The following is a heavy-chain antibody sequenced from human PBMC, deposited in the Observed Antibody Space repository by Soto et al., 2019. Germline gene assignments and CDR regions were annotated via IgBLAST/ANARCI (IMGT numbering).Heavy chain of an antibody. CDR1: GFTFGSYS. CDR2: ISSSSSYI. CDR3: ARDGTAGTLGNYYYYYGMDV. V-gene: IGHV3-21*01. D-gene: IGHD1-1*01. Sequence: GGSLRLSCAASGFTFGSYSMNWVRQAPGKGLEWVSSISSSSSYIYYADSVKGRFTISRDNAKNSLYLQMNSLRAEDTAVYYCARDGTAGTLGNYYYYYGMDVWGQGTTVTVSS. J-gene: IGHJ6*02.